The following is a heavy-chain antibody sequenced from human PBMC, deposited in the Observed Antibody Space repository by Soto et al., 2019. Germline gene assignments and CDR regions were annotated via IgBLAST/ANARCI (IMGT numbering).Heavy chain of an antibody. Sequence: PSETLSLTCTVSGGSISSSSFYWGWVRQPPGKGLEWIGSVSHRGSTYYKQSLTSRVTISVDTSKNHFSLKLNSVTAADTAVYYCVSPYNFYFMDVWGKGTPVTVSS. CDR1: GGSISSSSFY. V-gene: IGHV4-39*02. CDR2: VSHRGST. CDR3: VSPYNFYFMDV. D-gene: IGHD3-16*01. J-gene: IGHJ6*03.